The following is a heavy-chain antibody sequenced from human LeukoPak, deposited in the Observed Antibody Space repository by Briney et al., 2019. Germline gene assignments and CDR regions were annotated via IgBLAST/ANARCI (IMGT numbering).Heavy chain of an antibody. CDR3: ARGLQYTYYYYGMDV. CDR1: GFTFSTYW. V-gene: IGHV3-74*01. Sequence: PGGPLRLSCAASGFTFSTYWMHWVRQAPGKGLVWVSRINSDGSTTSSADSVNGRFTISRDNAKNTLYLQMNSLRAEDTAVYYCARGLQYTYYYYGMDVWGQGTTVTVSS. J-gene: IGHJ6*02. D-gene: IGHD4-11*01. CDR2: INSDGSTT.